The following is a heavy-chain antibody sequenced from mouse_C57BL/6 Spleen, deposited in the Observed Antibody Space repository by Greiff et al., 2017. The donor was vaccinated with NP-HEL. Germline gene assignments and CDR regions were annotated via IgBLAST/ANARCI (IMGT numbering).Heavy chain of an antibody. V-gene: IGHV5-4*03. Sequence: EVKVVESGGGLVKPGGSLRLSCAASGFTFSSYAMSWVRQTPEKRLEWVATISDGGSYTYYPDNVKGRFTISRDNAKNNLYLQMSHLKSEDTAMYYCARGGKEFAYWGQGTLVTVSA. D-gene: IGHD1-1*02. J-gene: IGHJ3*01. CDR3: ARGGKEFAY. CDR1: GFTFSSYA. CDR2: ISDGGSYT.